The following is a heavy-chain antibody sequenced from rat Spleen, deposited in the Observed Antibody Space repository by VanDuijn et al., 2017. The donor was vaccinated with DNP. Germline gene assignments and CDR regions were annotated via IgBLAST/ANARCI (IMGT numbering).Heavy chain of an antibody. CDR3: ATHTFTPGITTPFAY. CDR1: GFTFSNYY. J-gene: IGHJ3*01. Sequence: EVQLVESGGGLVQPGRSLKLSCAASGFTFSNYYMAWVRQAPKKGLEWVATIISYGSRTYYRDSVKGRFTISRDTAKSTLYLQMDSLRSEDTATYYCATHTFTPGITTPFAYWGQGTLVTVSS. CDR2: IISYGSRT. V-gene: IGHV5S10*01. D-gene: IGHD1-4*01.